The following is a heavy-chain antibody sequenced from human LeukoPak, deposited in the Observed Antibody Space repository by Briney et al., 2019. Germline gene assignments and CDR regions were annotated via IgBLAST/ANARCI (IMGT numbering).Heavy chain of an antibody. Sequence: ASVKVSCKASGYTFTGYYMHWVRQAPGQGLEWMGWINSNSGGTNYAQKFQGRVTISVDTSKNQFSLKLSSVTAADTAVYYCASARNYYDSSGYCYWGQGTLVTVSS. CDR1: GYTFTGYY. V-gene: IGHV1-2*02. CDR2: INSNSGGT. D-gene: IGHD3-22*01. J-gene: IGHJ4*02. CDR3: ASARNYYDSSGYCY.